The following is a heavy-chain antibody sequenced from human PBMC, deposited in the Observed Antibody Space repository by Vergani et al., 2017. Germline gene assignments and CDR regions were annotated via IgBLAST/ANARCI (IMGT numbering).Heavy chain of an antibody. CDR1: GYTFTGYY. D-gene: IGHD2-15*01. V-gene: IGHV1-2*02. J-gene: IGHJ5*02. CDR3: ARVLVGAGRAPPLSTGRYGPSNNWFDP. Sequence: QVQLVQSGAEVKKPGASVKVSCKASGYTFTGYYMHWVRQAPGQGLEWMGWINPNSGGTNYAQKFQGRVTMTRDTSISTAYMERSRLRSDDTAVYYCARVLVGAGRAPPLSTGRYGPSNNWFDPWGQGTLVTVSS. CDR2: INPNSGGT.